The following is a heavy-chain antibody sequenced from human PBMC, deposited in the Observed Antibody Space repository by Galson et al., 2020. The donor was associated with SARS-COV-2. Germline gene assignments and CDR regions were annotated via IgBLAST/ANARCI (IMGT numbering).Heavy chain of an antibody. J-gene: IGHJ3*02. CDR3: ARGKPIRMGPTSMSGSWGFDI. V-gene: IGHV1-69*13. D-gene: IGHD2-2*01. Sequence: SVKVSCKASGGTFSSYAISWVRQAPGQGLEWMGGIIPIFGTANYAQKFQGRVTITADESTSTAYMELSSLRSEDTAVYYCARGKPIRMGPTSMSGSWGFDIWGQGTMVTVAS. CDR1: GGTFSSYA. CDR2: IIPIFGTA.